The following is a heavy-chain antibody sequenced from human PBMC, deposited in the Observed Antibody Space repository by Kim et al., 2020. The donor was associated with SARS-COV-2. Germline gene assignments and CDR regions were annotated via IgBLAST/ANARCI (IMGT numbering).Heavy chain of an antibody. CDR3: ANSPPSIAAHYGMDV. Sequence: QKCQGRVTMTEDTSTDTAYMELSSLRSADTAVYYCANSPPSIAAHYGMDVWGQGTTVTVSS. D-gene: IGHD6-6*01. J-gene: IGHJ6*02. V-gene: IGHV1-24*01.